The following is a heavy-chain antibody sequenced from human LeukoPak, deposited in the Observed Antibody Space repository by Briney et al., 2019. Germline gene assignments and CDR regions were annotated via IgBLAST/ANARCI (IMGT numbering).Heavy chain of an antibody. CDR1: GFTFSSYS. CDR3: ARDMNYYDSSGYLVDY. CDR2: ISSSSYI. V-gene: IGHV3-21*01. J-gene: IGHJ4*02. Sequence: GGSLRLSCAASGFTFSSYSMNWVRQAPGKGLEWVSSISSSSYIYYADSVKGRFTISRDNAKNSLYPQMNSLRAEDTAVYYCARDMNYYDSSGYLVDYWGQGTLVTVSS. D-gene: IGHD3-22*01.